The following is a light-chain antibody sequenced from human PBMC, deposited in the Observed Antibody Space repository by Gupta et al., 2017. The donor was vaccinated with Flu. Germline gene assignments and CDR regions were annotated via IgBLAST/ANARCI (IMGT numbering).Light chain of an antibody. J-gene: IGLJ1*01. Sequence: SVLTQPPSVSAAPGHGVTISCAVRSSNIGGNRVVHWYQQHTGTTPRLIIYENTNRPSVVPDRFSGSKSGTTASLAITELQAEDEATYYCQSCDTCLSGYVFGNGTKVVVL. CDR1: SSNIGGNRV. CDR2: ENT. CDR3: QSCDTCLSGYV. V-gene: IGLV1-40*01.